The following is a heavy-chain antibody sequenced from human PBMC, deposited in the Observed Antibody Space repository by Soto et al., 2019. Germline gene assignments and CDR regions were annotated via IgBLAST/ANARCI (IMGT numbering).Heavy chain of an antibody. V-gene: IGHV3-48*03. CDR3: ARAERIRNYYYGMDV. J-gene: IGHJ6*02. CDR2: ISSSGSTI. CDR1: GFTFSSYE. D-gene: IGHD1-1*01. Sequence: VGSLRLSCAASGFTFSSYEMNWVRQAPGKGLEWVSYISSSGSTIYYADSVKGRFTISRDNAKNSLYLQMNSLRAEDTAVYYCARAERIRNYYYGMDVWGQGTTVTVSS.